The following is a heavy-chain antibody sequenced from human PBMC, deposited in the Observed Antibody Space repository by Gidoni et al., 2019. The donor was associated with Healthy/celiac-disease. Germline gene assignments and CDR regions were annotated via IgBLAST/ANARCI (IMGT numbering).Heavy chain of an antibody. J-gene: IGHJ4*02. CDR3: ARDRSSGYFFDY. V-gene: IGHV4-61*01. CDR1: GRSVSSGSYY. Sequence: QVQLQESGPGLVKPSEPLSLTCPVSGRSVSSGSYYWSWIRQPPGKGLEWIGYIYYSGSTNYNPSLKSRVTISVDTSKNQFSLKLSSVTAADTAVYYCARDRSSGYFFDYWGQGTLVTVSS. CDR2: IYYSGST. D-gene: IGHD3-22*01.